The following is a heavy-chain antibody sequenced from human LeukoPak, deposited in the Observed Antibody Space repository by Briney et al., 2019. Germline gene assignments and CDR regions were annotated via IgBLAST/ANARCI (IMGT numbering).Heavy chain of an antibody. CDR3: ADGGVYDLLDI. CDR1: GYSLSELS. J-gene: IGHJ4*02. CDR2: FDPENGEA. Sequence: ASVKDSCKVSGYSLSELSMHWVRQAPGKGLEWMGGFDPENGEAVYAQKFQGRVTMTEDTSTDTSYMELNSLKSEDTAVYYCADGGVYDLLDIWGQETLLRV. D-gene: IGHD2-8*01. V-gene: IGHV1-24*01.